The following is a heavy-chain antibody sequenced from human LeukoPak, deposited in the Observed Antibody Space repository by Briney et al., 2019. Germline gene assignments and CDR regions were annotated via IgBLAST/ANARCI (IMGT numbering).Heavy chain of an antibody. CDR3: ARDSRHLSSTRGGLKESRGAFFDY. CDR1: GVIVRTTY. Sequence: QPGGSLRLSCAAPGVIVRTTYMGWVRQTPGKGLEWVSTFSGSGGRIYYADSVKGRFTISRDNSKNTLYLQMNSLRAEDTALYYCARDSRHLSSTRGGLKESRGAFFDYWGQGTLVTVSS. V-gene: IGHV3-23*01. CDR2: FSGSGGRI. J-gene: IGHJ4*02. D-gene: IGHD6-13*01.